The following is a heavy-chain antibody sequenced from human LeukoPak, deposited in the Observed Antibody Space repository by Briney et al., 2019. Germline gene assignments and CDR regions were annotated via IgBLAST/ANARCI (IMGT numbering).Heavy chain of an antibody. CDR3: ARGYSLDY. J-gene: IGHJ4*02. CDR2: IYYSGST. CDR1: GGSISSYY. Sequence: SETLSLACTVSGGSISSYYWTWIRQPPGKGLEWIGYIYYSGSTNYNPSLKSRVTISVDTSKNQFSLKLSSVTAADTAVYYCARGYSLDYWGQGTLVTVSS. V-gene: IGHV4-59*01. D-gene: IGHD2-15*01.